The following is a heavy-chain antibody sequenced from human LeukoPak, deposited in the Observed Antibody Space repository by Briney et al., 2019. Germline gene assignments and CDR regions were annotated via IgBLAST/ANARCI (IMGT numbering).Heavy chain of an antibody. CDR1: GGSISSGSYY. Sequence: SETLSLTCTVSGGSISSGSYYWSWIRQPAGKGLEWIGRIYTSGSTNYNPSLKSRVTISVDTSKNQFSLKLSSVTAADTAVYYCAREVWGANTGGYYYYYYMDVWGKGTTVTVSS. D-gene: IGHD7-27*01. CDR2: IYTSGST. J-gene: IGHJ6*03. CDR3: AREVWGANTGGYYYYYYMDV. V-gene: IGHV4-61*02.